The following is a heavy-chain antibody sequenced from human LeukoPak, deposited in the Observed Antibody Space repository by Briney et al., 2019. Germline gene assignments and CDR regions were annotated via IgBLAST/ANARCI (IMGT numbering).Heavy chain of an antibody. CDR3: PKDLTSDFGGAFDP. Sequence: QAGGSLRLSCAASGFTFSNYGMHWVRQAPGKGLEWVALIRFDGANKYYADSVKGRFTISGDNSKNTLYLQMNSLRAEDTAVYYCPKDLTSDFGGAFDPWGRGTLVTVSS. CDR2: IRFDGANK. V-gene: IGHV3-30*02. J-gene: IGHJ5*02. CDR1: GFTFSNYG. D-gene: IGHD3-10*01.